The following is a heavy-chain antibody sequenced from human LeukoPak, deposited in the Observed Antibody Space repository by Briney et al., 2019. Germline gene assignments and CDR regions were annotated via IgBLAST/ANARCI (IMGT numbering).Heavy chain of an antibody. CDR3: ARESSSWYYLTHAEYFQH. Sequence: GGSLRLSCAASGFTFSSYWMSWVRQAPGKGLEWVANIKQDGSEKYYVDSVKGRFTISRDNAKNSLYLQMNSLRAEDTAVYYCARESSSWYYLTHAEYFQHWGQGTLVTVSS. D-gene: IGHD6-13*01. CDR1: GFTFSSYW. J-gene: IGHJ1*01. V-gene: IGHV3-7*03. CDR2: IKQDGSEK.